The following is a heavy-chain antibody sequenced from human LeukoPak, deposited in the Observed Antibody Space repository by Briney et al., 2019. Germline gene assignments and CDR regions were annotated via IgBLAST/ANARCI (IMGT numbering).Heavy chain of an antibody. J-gene: IGHJ4*02. Sequence: SETLSLTCIVSGGSISSSRDYWAWIRQPPGKGLEWIGTIYHSGITGDSDSGRTFYKTSLKTRVTISIDTPKNQFSLRLSSVTAADTAIYYCARLPRGLIRTYWGQGPLVPVSS. CDR1: GGSISSSRDY. D-gene: IGHD3-10*01. CDR2: IYHSGITGDSDSGRT. CDR3: ARLPRGLIRTY. V-gene: IGHV4-39*01.